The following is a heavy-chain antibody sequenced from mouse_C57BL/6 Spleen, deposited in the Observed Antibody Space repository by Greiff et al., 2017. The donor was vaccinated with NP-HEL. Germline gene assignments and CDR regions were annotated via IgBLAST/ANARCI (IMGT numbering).Heavy chain of an antibody. V-gene: IGHV1-50*01. J-gene: IGHJ2*01. D-gene: IGHD1-1*01. CDR1: GYTFTSYW. CDR3: ARYYYGSSLDY. CDR2: IDPSDSYT. Sequence: QVQLQQPGAELVKPGASVKLSCKASGYTFTSYWMQWVKQRPGQGLEWIGEIDPSDSYTNSNQKFKGKATLTVDTSSSTAYMQLSSLTSEDSAVYYCARYYYGSSLDYWGQGTTLTVSS.